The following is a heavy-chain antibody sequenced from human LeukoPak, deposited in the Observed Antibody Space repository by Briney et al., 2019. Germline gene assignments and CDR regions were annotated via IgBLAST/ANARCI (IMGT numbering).Heavy chain of an antibody. CDR1: GYTFTGYY. J-gene: IGHJ2*01. D-gene: IGHD3-16*01. CDR2: INPNSGGT. V-gene: IGHV1-2*02. CDR3: ARASSLSHWFFDL. Sequence: GASVKVSCKASGYTFTGYYMHWVRQAPGQGLEWMGWINPNSGGTNYAQKFQGRVTMTRDTSTNTVYMELSSLRSEDTAVYYCARASSLSHWFFDLWGRGTLVTVSS.